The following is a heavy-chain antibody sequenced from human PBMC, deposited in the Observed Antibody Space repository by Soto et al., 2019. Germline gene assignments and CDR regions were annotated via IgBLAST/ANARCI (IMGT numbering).Heavy chain of an antibody. V-gene: IGHV3-30-3*01. CDR1: GFTFCIYA. D-gene: IGHD3-3*01. J-gene: IGHJ6*02. CDR3: ARDPVDITIFGVVVIRYDYYYGMDV. CDR2: ISYDGSNK. Sequence: GGSLRLSCAASGFTFCIYAMHWVRQAPGKGLEWVAVISYDGSNKYYADSVKGRFTISRDNSKNTLYLQMNSLRAEDTAVYYCARDPVDITIFGVVVIRYDYYYGMDVWGQGTTVTVSS.